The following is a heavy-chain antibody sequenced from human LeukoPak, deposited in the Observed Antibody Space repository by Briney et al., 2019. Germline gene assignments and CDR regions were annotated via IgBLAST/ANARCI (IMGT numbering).Heavy chain of an antibody. Sequence: VGSLRLSCATSGFTLSSYNMNWVRQAPGKGLEWVSYISSRGSSIYYADSVKGRFTISRDNAKNSLYLQMDSLRDDDTAVYYCARTYNSGWYFDYWGQGTLVTVSS. J-gene: IGHJ4*02. CDR1: GFTLSSYN. D-gene: IGHD6-19*01. V-gene: IGHV3-48*02. CDR3: ARTYNSGWYFDY. CDR2: ISSRGSSI.